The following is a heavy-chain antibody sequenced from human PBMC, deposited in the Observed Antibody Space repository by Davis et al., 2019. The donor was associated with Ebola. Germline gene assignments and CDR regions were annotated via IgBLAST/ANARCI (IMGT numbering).Heavy chain of an antibody. J-gene: IGHJ4*02. V-gene: IGHV3-9*01. CDR2: VSWNGGIL. CDR3: ARLSGVLDPYSDL. Sequence: SLKISCVASGFTFDDYAMHWVRQPPGKGLEWVSSVSWNGGILGYADSVKGRFTISRDNAKNSLYLQMNSLTAEDTAFYYCARLSGVLDPYSDLWGQGTLVTVSA. CDR1: GFTFDDYA. D-gene: IGHD2/OR15-2a*01.